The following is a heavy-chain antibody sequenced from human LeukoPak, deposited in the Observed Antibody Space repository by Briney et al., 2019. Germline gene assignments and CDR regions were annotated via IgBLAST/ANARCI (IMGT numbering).Heavy chain of an antibody. CDR1: GGSISSGSYY. Sequence: SQTLSLTCTVSGGSISSGSYYWSWIRQPAGKGLEWIGRIYTSGSTNYNPSLKSRVAISVDTSKNQFALKLSSVTAADTAVYYCARVPYLLGIDVWFDPWGQGTLVTVSS. D-gene: IGHD7-27*01. CDR3: ARVPYLLGIDVWFDP. J-gene: IGHJ5*02. V-gene: IGHV4-61*02. CDR2: IYTSGST.